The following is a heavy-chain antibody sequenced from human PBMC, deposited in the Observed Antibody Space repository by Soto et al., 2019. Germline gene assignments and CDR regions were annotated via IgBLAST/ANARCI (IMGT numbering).Heavy chain of an antibody. CDR1: GYSIPNVTW. CDR3: ARSPYADALDI. J-gene: IGHJ3*02. V-gene: IGHV4-28*01. CDR2: IFHSGTT. D-gene: IGHD2-2*01. Sequence: PSATLSLTCAVTGYSIPNVTWWAWIRQPPGKGLEWIGYIFHSGTTHYNPSLKSRVTMSVDTSKNQFSLKVDSLTAEDTAVYYCARSPYADALDIWGQGTMVT.